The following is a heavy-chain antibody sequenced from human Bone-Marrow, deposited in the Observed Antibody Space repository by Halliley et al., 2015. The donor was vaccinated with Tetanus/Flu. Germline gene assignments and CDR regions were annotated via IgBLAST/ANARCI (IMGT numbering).Heavy chain of an antibody. CDR3: VREGASCTSLECFTGHGLDL. CDR2: GGDR. D-gene: IGHD2-8*01. J-gene: IGHJ6*02. Sequence: GGDRNYADSVRGRFTISRENDKNSLYLQMDSLRAGDPAVYYCVREGASCTSLECFTGHGLDLWGQGTTVTVSS. V-gene: IGHV3-13*01.